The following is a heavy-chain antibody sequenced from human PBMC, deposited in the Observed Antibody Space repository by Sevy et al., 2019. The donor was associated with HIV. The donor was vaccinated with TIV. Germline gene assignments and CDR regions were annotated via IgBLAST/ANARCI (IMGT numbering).Heavy chain of an antibody. J-gene: IGHJ4*02. CDR2: INVYNGNT. CDR3: ARTTYCSTTSCYNGYPDY. Sequence: ASVKVSCKASGYNFNNYGVSWVRQAPGQGLEWLGWINVYNGNTNYAQKVQGRATMTTDTSTNTAYMEPRSLRSDDTAVYYCARTTYCSTTSCYNGYPDYWGQGTLVTVSS. V-gene: IGHV1-18*01. D-gene: IGHD2-2*02. CDR1: GYNFNNYG.